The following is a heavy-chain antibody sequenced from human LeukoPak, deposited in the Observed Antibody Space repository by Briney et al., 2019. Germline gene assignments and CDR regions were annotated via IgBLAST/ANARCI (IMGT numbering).Heavy chain of an antibody. J-gene: IGHJ4*02. Sequence: GASVKVSCKVSGYTLTELSVHWVRQAPGKGLEWMGNFDPKDGDTIYAQRFQGRVTMTEDTSTHTAYMELSSLRSEDTAVYYCATDFNSGFDYWGQGTLVTVSS. CDR3: ATDFNSGFDY. D-gene: IGHD4-23*01. V-gene: IGHV1-24*01. CDR1: GYTLTELS. CDR2: FDPKDGDT.